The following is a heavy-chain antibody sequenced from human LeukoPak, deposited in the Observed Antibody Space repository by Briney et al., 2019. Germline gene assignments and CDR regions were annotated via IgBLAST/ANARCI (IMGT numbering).Heavy chain of an antibody. J-gene: IGHJ6*02. CDR3: ARVGDCSSTSCWDGMDV. D-gene: IGHD2-2*01. CDR1: GFTFSSYD. CDR2: IGTAGDT. V-gene: IGHV3-13*01. Sequence: GGSLRLSCAASGFTFSSYDMHWVRQATGKGLEWVSAIGTAGDTYYPGSVKGRFTISRENAKNSLYLQMNSLRAGDTAVYYCARVGDCSSTSCWDGMDVWGQGTTVTVSS.